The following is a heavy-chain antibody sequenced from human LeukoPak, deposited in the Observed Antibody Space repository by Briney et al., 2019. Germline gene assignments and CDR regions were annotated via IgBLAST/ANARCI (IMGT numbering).Heavy chain of an antibody. V-gene: IGHV4-38-2*02. CDR1: GYSISNDYY. D-gene: IGHD4-17*01. J-gene: IGHJ4*02. Sequence: SETLSLTCTVSGYSISNDYYWGWIRQSPGKGLEWIGSIYHSGSTYYNPSLKSRVTISVDKSKNQFSLKLSSLTAADTAVYYCARASHNYGDYSHFDYWGQGTLVTVSS. CDR2: IYHSGST. CDR3: ARASHNYGDYSHFDY.